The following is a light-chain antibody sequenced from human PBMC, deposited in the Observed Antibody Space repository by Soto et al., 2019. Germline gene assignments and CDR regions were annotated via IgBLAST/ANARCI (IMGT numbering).Light chain of an antibody. CDR3: QQSFVTPT. CDR2: AAC. Sequence: DIQMTQSPSSLSASVGDRVTIACRASQTINNFLNWYKQKPGKAPKLLIYAACSLQTGVPSRFSGSGAGTDLTLTINTLQPEDFSTYYCQQSFVTPTFGQGTKVEVK. CDR1: QTINNF. J-gene: IGKJ1*01. V-gene: IGKV1-39*01.